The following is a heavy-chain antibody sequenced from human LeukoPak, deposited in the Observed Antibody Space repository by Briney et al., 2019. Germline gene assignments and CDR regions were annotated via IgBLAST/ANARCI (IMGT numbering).Heavy chain of an antibody. CDR2: IYYSGST. J-gene: IGHJ6*03. Sequence: SETLSLTCTVSGGSISSYYWSWIRQPPGKGLGWIGYIYYSGSTNYNPSLKSRVTISVDTSKNQFSLKLSSVTAADTAVYYCARGYCSGGSCYTAFGYYYYMDVWGKGTTVTVSS. CDR1: GGSISSYY. V-gene: IGHV4-59*01. CDR3: ARGYCSGGSCYTAFGYYYYMDV. D-gene: IGHD2-15*01.